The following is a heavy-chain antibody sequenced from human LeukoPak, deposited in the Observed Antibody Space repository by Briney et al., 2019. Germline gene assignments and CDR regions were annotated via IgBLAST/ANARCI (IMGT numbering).Heavy chain of an antibody. J-gene: IGHJ4*02. V-gene: IGHV1-2*06. D-gene: IGHD1-26*01. CDR3: ARGDSGSYLTDY. CDR2: INPNSGGT. CDR1: GYTFTCYY. Sequence: ASVKVSCKASGYTFTCYYMHWVRQAPGQGLEWMGRINPNSGGTNYAQKFQGRVTMTRDTSISTAYMELSRLRSDDTAVYYCARGDSGSYLTDYWGQGTLVTVSS.